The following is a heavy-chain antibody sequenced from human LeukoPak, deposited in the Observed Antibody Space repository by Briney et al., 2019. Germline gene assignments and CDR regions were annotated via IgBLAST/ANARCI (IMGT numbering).Heavy chain of an antibody. CDR3: ARSSGPHDFWSGSLLYFDY. CDR2: IYYSGST. D-gene: IGHD3-3*01. J-gene: IGHJ4*02. Sequence: SETLSLTCTVSGGSISSYYWSWIRQPPGKGLEWIGYIYYSGSTNYNPSLKSRVTISVDTSKNQISLKLSSVTAADTAVYYCARSSGPHDFWSGSLLYFDYWGQGTLVTVSS. CDR1: GGSISSYY. V-gene: IGHV4-59*01.